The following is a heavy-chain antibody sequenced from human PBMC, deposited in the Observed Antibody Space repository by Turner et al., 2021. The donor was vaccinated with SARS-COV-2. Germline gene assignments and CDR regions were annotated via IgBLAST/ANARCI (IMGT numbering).Heavy chain of an antibody. J-gene: IGHJ4*02. CDR2: INPSGGST. CDR3: ARGDSGSWGPFDY. CDR1: GYTFTSYD. V-gene: IGHV1-46*01. Sequence: QVQLVQSGAEVKKPGASVQVSCKAPGYTFTSYDMHWVRQAPGQGLEWMGIINPSGGSTSYAQKCQGRVTMTRDTSTSTVYMELSSLRAEDTAVYYCARGDSGSWGPFDYWGQGTLVTVSS. D-gene: IGHD1-26*01.